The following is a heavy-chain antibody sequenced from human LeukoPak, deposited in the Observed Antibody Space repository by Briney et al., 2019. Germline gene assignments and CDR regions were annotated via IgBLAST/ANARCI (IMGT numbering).Heavy chain of an antibody. V-gene: IGHV4-34*01. Sequence: PSETLSLTCAVYGGSFSGYYWSWIRQPPGKGLEWIGEINHSGSTNYNPSLKSRVTISVDTSKNQFSLKLSSVTAADTAVYYCARGLSGWYFRYYFDYWGQGTLVTVSS. CDR1: GGSFSGYY. J-gene: IGHJ4*02. D-gene: IGHD6-13*01. CDR3: ARGLSGWYFRYYFDY. CDR2: INHSGST.